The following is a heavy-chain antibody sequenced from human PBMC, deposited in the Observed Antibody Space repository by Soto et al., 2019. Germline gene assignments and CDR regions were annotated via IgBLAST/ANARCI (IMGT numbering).Heavy chain of an antibody. CDR1: GFTFSSYA. Sequence: PGGSLRLSCAASGFTFSSYAMHWVRQAPGKGLEWVAVISYDGSNKYYADSVKGRFTISRDNSKNTLYLQMNSLRAEDTAVYYCARDLSYGPDYYYYGMDVWGQGTTVTVSS. CDR3: ARDLSYGPDYYYYGMDV. CDR2: ISYDGSNK. D-gene: IGHD5-18*01. J-gene: IGHJ6*02. V-gene: IGHV3-30-3*01.